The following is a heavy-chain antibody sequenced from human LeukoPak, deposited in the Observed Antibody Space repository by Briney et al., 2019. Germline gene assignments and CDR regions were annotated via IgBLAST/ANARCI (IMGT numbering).Heavy chain of an antibody. Sequence: LSLTCTVSGGSISSYYWSWIRQAPGKGLEWVSYISSSGSTIYYADSVKGRFTISRDNAKNSLYLQMNSLRAEDTAVYYFAKDLSYYDILTGYPNTPSCYYYYYMDVWGKGTTVTISS. V-gene: IGHV3-11*04. J-gene: IGHJ6*03. D-gene: IGHD3-9*01. CDR1: GGSISSYY. CDR2: ISSSGSTI. CDR3: AKDLSYYDILTGYPNTPSCYYYYYMDV.